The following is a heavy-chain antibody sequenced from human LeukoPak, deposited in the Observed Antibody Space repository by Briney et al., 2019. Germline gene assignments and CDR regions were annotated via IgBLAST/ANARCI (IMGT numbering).Heavy chain of an antibody. J-gene: IGHJ3*02. CDR3: ARSNWREYAFDI. CDR2: IYYSGST. CDR1: GGSVSSGSYY. D-gene: IGHD1-20*01. Sequence: SETLSLTCTVSGGSVSSGSYYWSWIRQPPGKGLEWIGYIYYSGSTNYNPSLKSRVTISVDTSKNQFSLKLSSVTVADTAVYYCARSNWREYAFDIWGQGTMVTVSS. V-gene: IGHV4-61*01.